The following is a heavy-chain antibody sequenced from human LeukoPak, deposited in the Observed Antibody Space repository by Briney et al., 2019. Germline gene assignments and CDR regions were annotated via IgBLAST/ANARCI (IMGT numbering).Heavy chain of an antibody. D-gene: IGHD6-13*01. CDR3: AKDSYSSSWYVSDPRFDY. V-gene: IGHV3-30*02. CDR1: GFTFSSDG. J-gene: IGHJ4*02. CDR2: IRYDGSNR. Sequence: GRSLRLSCAASGFTFSSDGMHWVRQAPGKGLEWVAFIRYDGSNRYYADSVKGRFTISRDNSKNTLYLQMNSLRAEDTAVYYCAKDSYSSSWYVSDPRFDYWGQGTLVTVSS.